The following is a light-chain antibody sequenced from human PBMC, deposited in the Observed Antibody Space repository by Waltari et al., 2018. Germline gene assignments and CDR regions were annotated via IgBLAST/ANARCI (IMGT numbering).Light chain of an antibody. V-gene: IGLV1-40*01. CDR1: GSNIRAGYD. CDR2: GSS. Sequence: QSVLTQPPSVSGAPGQRVTISCTGSGSNIRAGYDVHWYPQLPRAAPKLLIYGSSSRPLGVPDRFFGSTSGTSAFLAITGLQAEDEADYYCQSYDTTLSVVFGGGTKLTVL. J-gene: IGLJ3*02. CDR3: QSYDTTLSVV.